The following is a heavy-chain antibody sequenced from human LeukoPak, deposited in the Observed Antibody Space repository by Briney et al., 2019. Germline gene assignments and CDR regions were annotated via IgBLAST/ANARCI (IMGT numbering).Heavy chain of an antibody. V-gene: IGHV3-30*18. CDR2: ISYDGSNK. J-gene: IGHJ4*02. D-gene: IGHD6-19*01. Sequence: PGGSLRLSCAASGFTFSSYGMHWVRQAPGKGLEWVAVISYDGSNKYYADSVKGRSTISRDNSKNTLYLQMNSLRAEDTAVYYCAKDGQWLVLSYFDYWGQGTLVTVSS. CDR1: GFTFSSYG. CDR3: AKDGQWLVLSYFDY.